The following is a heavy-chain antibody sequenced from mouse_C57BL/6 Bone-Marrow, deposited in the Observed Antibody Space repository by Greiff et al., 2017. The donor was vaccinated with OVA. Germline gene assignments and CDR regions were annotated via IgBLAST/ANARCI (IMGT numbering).Heavy chain of an antibody. CDR2: ISNGGGST. J-gene: IGHJ4*01. D-gene: IGHD1-1*01. CDR1: GFTFSDYY. Sequence: EVKLVASGGGLVQPGGSLKLSCAASGFTFSDYYMYWVRQTPEKRLEWVAYISNGGGSTYYPATVKGRFTISRDKAKNTLYLQMSRLKSEDTAMYYCARFITTVNYAMDYWGQGTSVTVSS. V-gene: IGHV5-12*01. CDR3: ARFITTVNYAMDY.